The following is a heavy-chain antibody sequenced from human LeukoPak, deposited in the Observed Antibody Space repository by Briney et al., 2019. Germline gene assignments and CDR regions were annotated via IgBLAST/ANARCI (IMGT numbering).Heavy chain of an antibody. CDR1: GYTFTSYG. J-gene: IGHJ4*02. CDR3: ARVVGYDSSGYYPT. V-gene: IGHV1-18*01. CDR2: ISAYNGNT. D-gene: IGHD3-22*01. Sequence: ASVKASCKASGYTFTSYGISWVRQAPGQGLEWMGWISAYNGNTNYAQKLQGRVTMTTDTSTSTAYMELRSLRSDDTAVYYCARVVGYDSSGYYPTWGQGTLVTVSS.